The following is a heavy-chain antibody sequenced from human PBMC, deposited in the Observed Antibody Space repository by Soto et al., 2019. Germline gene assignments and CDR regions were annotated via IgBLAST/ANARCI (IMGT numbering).Heavy chain of an antibody. Sequence: SETLSLTFTVSGGSISSYYWSWIRQPPGKGLEWILYIYYSGSTNYNPSLKSRVTISVDTSKNQFSLKLSSVTAADTAVYYCARAWGGNIVVVPAAPEPPYYYYGMDXWGKGTTLTVSX. D-gene: IGHD2-2*01. V-gene: IGHV4-59*01. CDR2: IYYSGST. CDR1: GGSISSYY. CDR3: ARAWGGNIVVVPAAPEPPYYYYGMDX. J-gene: IGHJ6*04.